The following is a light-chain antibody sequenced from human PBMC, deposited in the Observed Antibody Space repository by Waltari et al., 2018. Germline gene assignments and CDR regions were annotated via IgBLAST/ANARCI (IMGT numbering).Light chain of an antibody. CDR2: DVS. Sequence: QSALTQPASVSGSPGQSITISCTGTSSHVGGYNHVSWYQQHPGQAPKLMIYDVSNRPSGVSNRFSGSKSGNTASLTISGLQAEDEADYYCSSYTSSSTLVVFGGGTKLTVL. CDR1: SSHVGGYNH. CDR3: SSYTSSSTLVV. V-gene: IGLV2-14*03. J-gene: IGLJ2*01.